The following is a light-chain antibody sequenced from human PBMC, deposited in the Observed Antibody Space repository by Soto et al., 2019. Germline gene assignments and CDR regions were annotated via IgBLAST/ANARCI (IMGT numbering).Light chain of an antibody. V-gene: IGKV3-20*01. Sequence: EIVLTQSPGTLSLSPGERATLSCRASQTVSSSYLAWYQQKPGQAPRLLIYGASNRATGIPDRFSGSGSGTDFTLTISRLEPEDLAVYYCQQFGRSPPYTFGQGTKLDIK. CDR1: QTVSSSY. J-gene: IGKJ2*01. CDR3: QQFGRSPPYT. CDR2: GAS.